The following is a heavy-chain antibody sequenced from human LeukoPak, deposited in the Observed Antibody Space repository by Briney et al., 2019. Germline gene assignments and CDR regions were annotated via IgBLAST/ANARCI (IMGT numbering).Heavy chain of an antibody. CDR1: GFTFSSYW. CDR2: IKQDGSEK. V-gene: IGHV3-7*01. J-gene: IGHJ6*03. Sequence: GGSLRLSCAASGFTFSSYWMSWVRQAPGKGLEWVANIKQDGSEKYYADSVKGRFTISRVNAKNSLYLQMDSLGPEDTAVYYCARDPYSGNYGTYYYYYMDVWGKGTTVTISS. CDR3: ARDPYSGNYGTYYYYYMDV. D-gene: IGHD1-26*01.